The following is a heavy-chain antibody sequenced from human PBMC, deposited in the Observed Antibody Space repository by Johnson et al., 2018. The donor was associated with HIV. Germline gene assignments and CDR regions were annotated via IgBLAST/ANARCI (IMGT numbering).Heavy chain of an antibody. Sequence: EVQLVESGGGVVQPGRSLRLSCAASGFTFSNAWMSWVRQAPGMGLEWVGRIKMKTDGGTTDYAAPVKGRFAISRDDSKNSLYLQMNSLKTEDTAVYYCAREATVTLLHQWAFDIWGQGTMVTVSS. V-gene: IGHV3-15*01. CDR3: AREATVTLLHQWAFDI. J-gene: IGHJ3*02. CDR1: GFTFSNAW. D-gene: IGHD4-17*01. CDR2: IKMKTDGGTT.